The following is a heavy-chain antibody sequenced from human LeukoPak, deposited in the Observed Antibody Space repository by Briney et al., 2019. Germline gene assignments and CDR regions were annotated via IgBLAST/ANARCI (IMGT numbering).Heavy chain of an antibody. V-gene: IGHV3-66*02. D-gene: IGHD1-1*01. CDR2: IYSGGST. CDR3: ARERGTRDYYYYMDV. CDR1: GFTVSSNY. J-gene: IGHJ6*03. Sequence: PGGSLRLSCAAPGFTVSSNYMSWVRQAPGKGLEWVSVIYSGGSTYYADSVKGRFTISRDNSKNTLYLQMNSLRAEDTAVYYCARERGTRDYYYYMDVWGKGTTVTVSS.